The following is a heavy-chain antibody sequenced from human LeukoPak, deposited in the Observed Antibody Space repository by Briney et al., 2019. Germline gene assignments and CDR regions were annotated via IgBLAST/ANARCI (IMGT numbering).Heavy chain of an antibody. Sequence: GGSLRFSCAASGFTFSTSWMHWVRQGPGKGPVWVSRMNSDGRTIDYADSVKGRFIISRDNAKNTLYLQMNSLRAEDTAVYYCSRAGSYRFDYWGQGTLVTVSS. CDR3: SRAGSYRFDY. CDR1: GFTFSTSW. D-gene: IGHD3-16*02. V-gene: IGHV3-74*01. J-gene: IGHJ4*02. CDR2: MNSDGRTI.